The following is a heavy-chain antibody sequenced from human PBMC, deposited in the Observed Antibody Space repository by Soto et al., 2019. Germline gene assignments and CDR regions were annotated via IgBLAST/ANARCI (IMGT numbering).Heavy chain of an antibody. CDR1: GFSLSTSGVG. J-gene: IGHJ5*02. CDR2: IYWDDDK. D-gene: IGHD6-13*01. V-gene: IGHV2-5*02. Sequence: QITLKESGPTLVKPTQTLTLTCTFSGFSLSTSGVGVGWIRQPPGKALEWLALIYWDDDKRYSPSLKSRLTITKDTSKNQVVLTMTNMDPVDTATYYCALSIAAAAPSGHTNWFDPWGQGTLVTVSS. CDR3: ALSIAAAAPSGHTNWFDP.